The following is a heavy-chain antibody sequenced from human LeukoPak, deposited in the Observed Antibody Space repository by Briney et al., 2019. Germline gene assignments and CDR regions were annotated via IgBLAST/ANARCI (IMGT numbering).Heavy chain of an antibody. D-gene: IGHD6-19*01. CDR2: FDPEDGEV. CDR3: ARLYSSGWYGYDYYYGMDV. Sequence: ASVKVSCKVSGYTLTELSMHWVRQAPGKGLECMGGFDPEDGEVIYAQKFQGRVTMTEDTSTDSAYMELSSLRSEDTAVYYCARLYSSGWYGYDYYYGMDVWGQGTTVIVSS. J-gene: IGHJ6*02. CDR1: GYTLTELS. V-gene: IGHV1-24*01.